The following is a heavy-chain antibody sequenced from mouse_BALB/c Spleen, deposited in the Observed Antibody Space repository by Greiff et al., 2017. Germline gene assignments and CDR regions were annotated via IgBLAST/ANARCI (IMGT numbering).Heavy chain of an antibody. CDR3: ARGDYDYFDY. CDR1: GYTFTDYN. Sequence: EVQLQQSGAELVRPGASVKISCKASGYTFTDYNMHWVKQSHGKSLEWIGYIYPYNGGTGYNQKFKSKATLTVDNSSSTAYMELRSLTSEDSAVYYCARGDYDYFDYWGQGTTLTVSS. D-gene: IGHD2-4*01. CDR2: IYPYNGGT. V-gene: IGHV1S29*02. J-gene: IGHJ2*01.